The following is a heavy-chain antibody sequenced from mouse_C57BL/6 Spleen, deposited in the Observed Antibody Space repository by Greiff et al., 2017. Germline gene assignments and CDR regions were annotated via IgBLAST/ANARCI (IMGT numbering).Heavy chain of an antibody. CDR3: ARSFDGYYYFDY. J-gene: IGHJ2*01. V-gene: IGHV1-63*01. CDR2: IYPGGGYT. D-gene: IGHD2-3*01. Sequence: QVQLQQSGAELVRPGTSVKMSCKASGYTFTNYWIGWAKQRPGHGLECIGDIYPGGGYTNYNEKFKGKATLTADKSSSTAYMQFSSLTSEDSAIYYCARSFDGYYYFDYWGQGTTLTVSS. CDR1: GYTFTNYW.